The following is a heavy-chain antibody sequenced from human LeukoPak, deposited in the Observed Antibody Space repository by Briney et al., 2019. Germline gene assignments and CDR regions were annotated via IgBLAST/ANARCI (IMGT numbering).Heavy chain of an antibody. CDR3: AKDRRGYSYGPQGY. CDR1: GFTFSSYA. Sequence: GSLRLSCAASGFTFSSYAMSWVSQAPGKGLEWVSAISGSGGSTYYADSVKGRFTISRDNSKNTLYLQMNSLRAEDTAVYYCAKDRRGYSYGPQGYWGQGTLVTVSS. J-gene: IGHJ4*02. CDR2: ISGSGGST. V-gene: IGHV3-23*01. D-gene: IGHD5-18*01.